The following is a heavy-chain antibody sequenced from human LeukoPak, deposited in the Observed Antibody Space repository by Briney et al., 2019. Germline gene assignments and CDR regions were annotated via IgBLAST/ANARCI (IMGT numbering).Heavy chain of an antibody. V-gene: IGHV3-74*01. CDR2: INSDGSNT. J-gene: IGHJ4*02. CDR1: GFTFSSYW. CDR3: AKTIGSGSPFDY. Sequence: QPGGSLRLSCAASGFTFSSYWMHWVRQAPGKGLVWVSRINSDGSNTNYADSVKGRFTISRDNAKNTLYLQMNSLRAEATAVYYCAKTIGSGSPFDYWGQGTLVTVSS. D-gene: IGHD3-10*01.